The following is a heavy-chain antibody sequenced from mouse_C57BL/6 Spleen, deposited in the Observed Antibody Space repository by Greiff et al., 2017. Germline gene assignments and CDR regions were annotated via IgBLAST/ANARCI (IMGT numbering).Heavy chain of an antibody. D-gene: IGHD2-4*01. Sequence: QVQLKQSGAELVRPGASVKMSCKASGYTFTSYNMHWVKQTPRQGLEWIGAIYPGNGDTSYNQKFKGKATLTVDTSSSTAYMQLSSLTSEDAAVYVCARSWDYDGGFADWGQGTLVTVAA. J-gene: IGHJ3*01. CDR1: GYTFTSYN. V-gene: IGHV1-12*01. CDR2: IYPGNGDT. CDR3: ARSWDYDGGFAD.